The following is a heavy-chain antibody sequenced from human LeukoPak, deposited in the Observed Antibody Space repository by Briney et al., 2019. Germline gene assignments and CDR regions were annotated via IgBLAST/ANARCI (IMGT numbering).Heavy chain of an antibody. J-gene: IGHJ4*02. CDR1: RFSFSNYW. V-gene: IGHV3-74*01. CDR3: GRDIVSGSGSLDY. D-gene: IGHD3-10*01. Sequence: QPGGSLRLSCAASRFSFSNYWMHWVRQAPGKGLVWVSRVKSDGSNPSYADSVKGRFTISRDNAENMLYLQMNTLGAEDTAVYYCGRDIVSGSGSLDYWGQGTLVTVSS. CDR2: VKSDGSNP.